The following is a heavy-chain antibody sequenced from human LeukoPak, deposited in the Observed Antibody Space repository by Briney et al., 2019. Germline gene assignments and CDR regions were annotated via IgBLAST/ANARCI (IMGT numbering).Heavy chain of an antibody. V-gene: IGHV4-34*01. CDR1: GGSFSGYY. J-gene: IGHJ5*02. Sequence: SETLSLTCSVYGGSFSGYYWSWIRPPPGKGLAGIGEINHSGRTNYNPSLKGRVTISVDTSKNQFSLKLSSVTAADTAVYYCARAVTEYSSSSVDPWGQGTLVTVSA. CDR2: INHSGRT. D-gene: IGHD6-6*01. CDR3: ARAVTEYSSSSVDP.